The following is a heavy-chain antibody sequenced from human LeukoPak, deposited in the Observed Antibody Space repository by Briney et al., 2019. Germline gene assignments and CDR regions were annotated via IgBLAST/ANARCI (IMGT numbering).Heavy chain of an antibody. CDR1: GGSFSGYY. J-gene: IGHJ1*01. CDR2: INHSGNT. D-gene: IGHD2-2*01. CDR3: ASECDCSSTSCYSLEMKYFQH. Sequence: SETLSLTCAVYGGSFSGYYWSWIRQPPGKGLEWIGEINHSGNTNYNPSLKSRVTISVDTSKNQFSLKLSSVTAADTAVYYCASECDCSSTSCYSLEMKYFQHWGQGTLVTVSS. V-gene: IGHV4-34*01.